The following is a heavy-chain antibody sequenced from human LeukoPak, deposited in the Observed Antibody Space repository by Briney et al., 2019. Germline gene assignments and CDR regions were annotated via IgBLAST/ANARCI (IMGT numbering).Heavy chain of an antibody. CDR2: IYYSGST. J-gene: IGHJ4*02. D-gene: IGHD5-24*01. V-gene: IGHV4-30-4*01. CDR1: GGSISSGDYY. CDR3: ARVLGYTPFYFDY. Sequence: SQTLSLTCTVSGGSISSGDYYWSWIRQPPGKGLEWIGYIYYSGSTYYNPSLKSRVTISVDTSKNQFSLKLSSVTAADTAVYYCARVLGYTPFYFDYWGQGTLVTVSS.